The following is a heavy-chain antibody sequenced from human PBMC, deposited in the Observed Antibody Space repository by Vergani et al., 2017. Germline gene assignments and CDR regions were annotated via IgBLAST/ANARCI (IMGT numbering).Heavy chain of an antibody. CDR2: IRSKANSYAT. V-gene: IGHV3-73*01. CDR3: TRLDGGNSPYDY. D-gene: IGHD4-23*01. Sequence: EEQLVESGGGLVKPGGSLKLSCAASGFTFSGSAMHWVRQASGKGLEWVGRIRSKANSYATAYAASVTGRFTISRDDSKNTAYLQMNSLKTEDTAVYYCTRLDGGNSPYDYWGQGTLVTVSS. CDR1: GFTFSGSA. J-gene: IGHJ4*02.